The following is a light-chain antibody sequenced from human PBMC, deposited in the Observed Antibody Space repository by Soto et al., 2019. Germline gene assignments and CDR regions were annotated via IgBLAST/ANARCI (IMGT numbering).Light chain of an antibody. CDR3: LQHDTYPRT. Sequence: DIQLTQSPSFLSPSIGESVTITCRASQVISTSLAWYQVKPGKAPKLLIYAASTLESGVPSRFSATVSGTEFSLTITSLQPEDFATYYCLQHDTYPRTFGQGTKVEIK. CDR1: QVISTS. V-gene: IGKV1-9*01. CDR2: AAS. J-gene: IGKJ1*01.